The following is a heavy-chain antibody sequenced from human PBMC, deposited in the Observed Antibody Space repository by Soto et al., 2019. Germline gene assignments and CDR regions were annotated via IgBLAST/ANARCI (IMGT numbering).Heavy chain of an antibody. J-gene: IGHJ4*02. CDR3: ARLEYSSGWYRFGY. CDR2: IYYSGST. CDR1: GGSISSYY. Sequence: PSETLSLTCTVSGGSISSYYWSWIRQPPGKGLEWIGYIYYSGSTNYNPSLKSRVTISVDTSKNQFSLKLSSVTAADTAVYYCARLEYSSGWYRFGYSGQGTLVTVSS. D-gene: IGHD6-19*01. V-gene: IGHV4-59*01.